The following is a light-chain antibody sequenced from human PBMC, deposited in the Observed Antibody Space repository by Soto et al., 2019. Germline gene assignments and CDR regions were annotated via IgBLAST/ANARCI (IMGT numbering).Light chain of an antibody. CDR3: QQFQRGPVT. Sequence: EIVLTQSPGTLSLSPGERASLSCRASQSIANSLAWYQQKPGQAPRLLISYASTGATVNPARFTVSGYGTDVTLPINSRRSEDVAVYYCQQFQRGPVTFGGGAKVEI. V-gene: IGKV3-15*01. CDR1: QSIANS. CDR2: YAS. J-gene: IGKJ4*01.